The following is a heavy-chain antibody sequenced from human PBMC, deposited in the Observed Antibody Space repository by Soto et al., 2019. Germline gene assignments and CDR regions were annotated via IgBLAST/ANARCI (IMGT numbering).Heavy chain of an antibody. D-gene: IGHD4-17*01. J-gene: IGHJ4*02. Sequence: HPGGSLRLSCAASGFTFSSYAMTWVRQAPGKGLEWVSTISDNGVGAYYADSVKGRFIISRDNSENTVFLQLSSLRVEDTAMYHCVKLLYYGDYHPFDSWGQGTLVTVSS. V-gene: IGHV3-23*01. CDR2: ISDNGVGA. CDR3: VKLLYYGDYHPFDS. CDR1: GFTFSSYA.